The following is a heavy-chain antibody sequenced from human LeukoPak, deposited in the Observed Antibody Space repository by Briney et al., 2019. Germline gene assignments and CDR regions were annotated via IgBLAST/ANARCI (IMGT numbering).Heavy chain of an antibody. CDR3: ARAGNIRFDY. Sequence: GGSLRLSCAASGFTFNNFAMSWVRQAPGKGLEWVSGISGSGSGGSTYYADSVKGRFTISRDNSKNTLYLQMNSLRAEDTAVYYCARAGNIRFDYWGQGTLVTVSS. D-gene: IGHD1/OR15-1a*01. V-gene: IGHV3-23*01. J-gene: IGHJ4*02. CDR2: ISGSGSGGST. CDR1: GFTFNNFA.